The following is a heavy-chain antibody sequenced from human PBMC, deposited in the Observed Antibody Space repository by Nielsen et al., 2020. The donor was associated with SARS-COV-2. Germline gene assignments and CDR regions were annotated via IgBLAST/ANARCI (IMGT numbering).Heavy chain of an antibody. Sequence: GGSLRLSCAASGFTFSNAWMSWVRQAPGKGLEWVGRIKSKTDGGTTDYAAPVKGRFTISRDDSKNTLYLQMNSLKTEDTAVYYCTGEGALSSGYYYGMDVWGQGTTVTVSS. CDR3: TGEGALSSGYYYGMDV. D-gene: IGHD1-26*01. CDR1: GFTFSNAW. J-gene: IGHJ6*02. V-gene: IGHV3-15*01. CDR2: IKSKTDGGTT.